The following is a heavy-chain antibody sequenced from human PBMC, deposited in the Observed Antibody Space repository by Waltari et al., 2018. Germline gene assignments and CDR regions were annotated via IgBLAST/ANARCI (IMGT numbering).Heavy chain of an antibody. J-gene: IGHJ3*01. CDR2: SSGSSVDT. CDR3: AKVLLSAWNYVPPDAFDV. V-gene: IGHV3-23*01. Sequence: EVQLLESGGGLVQPGGSLRLSCAASGFTLSSYAMNWVSQAPGKGLEWVSTSSGSSVDTYYADSLKGRFSISRDNSKNTLYLEMDSLRPEDTAVYFCAKVLLSAWNYVPPDAFDVWGRGTRVTVSS. D-gene: IGHD3-10*02. CDR1: GFTLSSYA.